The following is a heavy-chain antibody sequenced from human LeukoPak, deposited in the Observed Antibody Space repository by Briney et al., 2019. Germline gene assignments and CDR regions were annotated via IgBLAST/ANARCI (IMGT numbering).Heavy chain of an antibody. V-gene: IGHV1-2*04. CDR3: ARQYSSSWSNAFDI. J-gene: IGHJ3*02. Sequence: ASVKVSCKTSGYTFISYTITWVRQAPGQGLEWMGWINPNSGGTNYAQKFQGWVTMTRDTSISTAYMELSRLRSDGTAVYYCARQYSSSWSNAFDIWGQGTMVTVSS. CDR1: GYTFISYT. CDR2: INPNSGGT. D-gene: IGHD6-13*01.